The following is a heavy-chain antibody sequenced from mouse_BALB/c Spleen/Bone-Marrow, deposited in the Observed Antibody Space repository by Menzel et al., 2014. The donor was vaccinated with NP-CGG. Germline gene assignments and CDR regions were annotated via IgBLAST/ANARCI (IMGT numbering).Heavy chain of an antibody. J-gene: IGHJ2*01. CDR1: GFTFSSFG. D-gene: IGHD4-1*01. V-gene: IGHV5-17*02. CDR3: TRGGNWEDFDY. Sequence: EVQLVESGGGLVQPGGSRKLSCAASGFTFSSFGMHWVRQAPERGLEWVAYISSGSSTIFYADTVKGRFTISGDNPKNTLFLQMTSLRSEDTAMYYCTRGGNWEDFDYWGQGTTLTVSS. CDR2: ISSGSSTI.